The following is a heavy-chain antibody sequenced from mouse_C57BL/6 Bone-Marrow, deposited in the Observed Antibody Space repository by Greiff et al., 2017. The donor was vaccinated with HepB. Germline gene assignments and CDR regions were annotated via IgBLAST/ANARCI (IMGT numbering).Heavy chain of an antibody. D-gene: IGHD2-2*01. Sequence: QVQLQQSGAELVKPGASVKMSCKASGYTFTSYWITWVKQRPGPGLEWIGDIYPGSGSTNYNEKLKSNATLTVDTSSSPAYMQLSSLTSEDSAVDDCARPDGYDGNYFDYWGQGTTLTVSS. V-gene: IGHV1-55*01. CDR2: IYPGSGST. CDR1: GYTFTSYW. CDR3: ARPDGYDGNYFDY. J-gene: IGHJ2*01.